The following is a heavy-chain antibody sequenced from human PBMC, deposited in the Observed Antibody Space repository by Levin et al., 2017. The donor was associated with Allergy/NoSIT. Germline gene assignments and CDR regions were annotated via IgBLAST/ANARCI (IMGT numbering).Heavy chain of an antibody. V-gene: IGHV3-7*04. CDR2: INEDGSGK. CDR1: GFAFSTYW. J-gene: IGHJ4*02. D-gene: IGHD2-15*01. CDR3: ARGTYCSGGSCYSEFDY. Sequence: PGGSLRLSCAASGFAFSTYWMNWVRQAPGKGLEWVANINEDGSGKYYVDFVKGRFTISRDNTKNSLYLQMNSLRAEDTALYYCARGTYCSGGSCYSEFDYWGQGTLVTVSS.